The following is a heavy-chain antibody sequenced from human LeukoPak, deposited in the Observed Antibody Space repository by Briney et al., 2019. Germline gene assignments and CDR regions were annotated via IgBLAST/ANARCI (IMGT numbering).Heavy chain of an antibody. Sequence: GGSLRLSCAASRFIFRDYAMSWVRQAPGKRPEWVSTLGGRGDGPYYSDAVKGRFTISRDDDTDTLYLQMNSLKVEDTAVYYCARGLDYYDSSDLSHWGQGTLVTVSS. CDR3: ARGLDYYDSSDLSH. D-gene: IGHD3-22*01. CDR1: RFIFRDYA. CDR2: LGGRGDGP. J-gene: IGHJ1*01. V-gene: IGHV3-23*01.